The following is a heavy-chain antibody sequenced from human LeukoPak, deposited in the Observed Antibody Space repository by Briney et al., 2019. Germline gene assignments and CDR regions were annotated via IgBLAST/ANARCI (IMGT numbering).Heavy chain of an antibody. D-gene: IGHD4-11*01. Sequence: PSETLSLTCTVSGASISSFHGSWIRQPAGKGLELIGRIFTSGSTDYNPSLKSRVTISVDKSRNQLSLKLTSVTAADTAVYYCACDSNYTYWGQGTLVTVSS. J-gene: IGHJ4*02. CDR1: GASISSFH. CDR2: IFTSGST. CDR3: ACDSNYTY. V-gene: IGHV4-4*07.